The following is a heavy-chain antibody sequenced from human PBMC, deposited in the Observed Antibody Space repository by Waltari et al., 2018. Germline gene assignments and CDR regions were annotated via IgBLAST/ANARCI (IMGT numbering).Heavy chain of an antibody. V-gene: IGHV4-34*01. CDR2: INHSGST. D-gene: IGHD6-19*01. Sequence: QVQLQQWGAGLLKPSETLSLTCAVYGGSLRGYYWSWIRQPPGKGLEWIGEINHSGSTNYNPSLKSRVTISVDTSKNQFSLKLSSVTAADTAVYYCARCEGNSSGWYYAFDIWGQGTMVTVSS. CDR1: GGSLRGYY. CDR3: ARCEGNSSGWYYAFDI. J-gene: IGHJ3*02.